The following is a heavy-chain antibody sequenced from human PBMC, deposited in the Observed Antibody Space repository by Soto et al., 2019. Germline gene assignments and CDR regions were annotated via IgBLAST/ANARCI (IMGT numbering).Heavy chain of an antibody. CDR1: GGSISSDY. CDR2: IYYSGST. V-gene: IGHV4-59*01. J-gene: IGHJ3*02. Sequence: PSETLSLTCTVSGGSISSDYWSWIRQPPGKGLEWIGYIYYSGSTNYNPSLKSRVTISVDTSKNQFSLKLSSVTAADTAVYYCARFEWTTVETSSAFDIWGQGTMVPVSS. CDR3: ARFEWTTVETSSAFDI. D-gene: IGHD4-17*01.